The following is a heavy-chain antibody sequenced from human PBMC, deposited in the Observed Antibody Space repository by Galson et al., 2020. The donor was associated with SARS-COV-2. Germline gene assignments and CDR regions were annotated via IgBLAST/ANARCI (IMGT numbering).Heavy chain of an antibody. J-gene: IGHJ2*01. V-gene: IGHV1-8*01. CDR1: GYTFTSYD. CDR3: ARGVGRRPGLISRIVVVPYWYFDL. Sequence: ASVKVSCKASGYTFTSYDINWVRQATGQGLEWMGWMNPNSGNTGYAQKFQGRVTMTRNTSISTAYMELSSLRSEDTAVYYCARGVGRRPGLISRIVVVPYWYFDLWGRGTLVTVSS. D-gene: IGHD3-22*01. CDR2: MNPNSGNT.